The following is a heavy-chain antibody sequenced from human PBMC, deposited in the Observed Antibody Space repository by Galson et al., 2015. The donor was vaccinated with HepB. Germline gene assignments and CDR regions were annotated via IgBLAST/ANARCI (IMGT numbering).Heavy chain of an antibody. CDR2: IYYSGNT. CDR3: ARVKRGEWYSFYYNGMDV. CDR1: GVSISNNNFY. D-gene: IGHD3-10*01. Sequence: SETLSLTCTVSGVSISNNNFYWGWIRQPPGKGLECIGNIYYSGNTYYNPSLKSRVTMSVGTSKNQFSLRLTSVTAADTAVYYCARVKRGEWYSFYYNGMDVWGQGTTVTISS. V-gene: IGHV4-39*01. J-gene: IGHJ6*02.